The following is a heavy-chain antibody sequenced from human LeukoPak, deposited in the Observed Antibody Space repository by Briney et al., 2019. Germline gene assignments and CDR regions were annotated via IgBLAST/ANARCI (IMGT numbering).Heavy chain of an antibody. J-gene: IGHJ4*02. CDR2: ISGSGGST. CDR1: GFTFSSYA. Sequence: GGSLRLSCAASGFTFSSYAMSWVRQAPGKRLEWVSAISGSGGSTYYADSVKGRFTISRDNSKNTLYLQMNSLRAEDTAVYYCAKGRHTFGGVIVTPLDYWGQGTLVTVSS. V-gene: IGHV3-23*01. D-gene: IGHD3-16*02. CDR3: AKGRHTFGGVIVTPLDY.